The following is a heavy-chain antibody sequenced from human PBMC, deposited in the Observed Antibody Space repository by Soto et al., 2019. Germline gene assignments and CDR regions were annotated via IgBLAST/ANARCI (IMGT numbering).Heavy chain of an antibody. CDR1: GGSFSGYY. V-gene: IGHV4-34*01. D-gene: IGHD3-22*01. CDR3: AKGSSGSTRPFDP. J-gene: IGHJ5*02. CDR2: INHSGST. Sequence: SETLSLTCAVYGGSFSGYYWSWIRQPPGKGLEWIGEINHSGSTNYNPSLKSRVTISVDTSKNQFSLKLSSVTAADTAVYYCAKGSSGSTRPFDPWGQGTLVTVSS.